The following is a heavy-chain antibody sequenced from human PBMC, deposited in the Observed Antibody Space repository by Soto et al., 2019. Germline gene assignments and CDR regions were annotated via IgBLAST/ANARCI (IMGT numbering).Heavy chain of an antibody. V-gene: IGHV1-18*01. D-gene: IGHD2-2*02. CDR1: GYTFTSYG. CDR3: ARDGNCSSTSCYSWDDYYYSGMDV. Sequence: QVQLVQSGAEVKKPGASVKVSCKASGYTFTSYGISWVRQAPGQGLEWMGWISADNGNTNYAQKLQGRVTMTTDTSTSTAYIELGSVRSDDTAVYYCARDGNCSSTSCYSWDDYYYSGMDVWGQGTTVTVSS. CDR2: ISADNGNT. J-gene: IGHJ6*02.